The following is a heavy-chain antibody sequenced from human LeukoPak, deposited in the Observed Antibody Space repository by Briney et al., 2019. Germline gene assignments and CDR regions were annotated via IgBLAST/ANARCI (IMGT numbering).Heavy chain of an antibody. Sequence: GGSLRLSCAAAGVTFSSYSMNWVRQAPGKGLGWVSSISSSNSYIYYADSVKGRFTISRDNDKNSLYLQMNSLRAEDTAVYYCARAQSWVAAAGTNYFDYWGQGTLVTVSS. CDR3: ARAQSWVAAAGTNYFDY. J-gene: IGHJ4*02. D-gene: IGHD6-13*01. V-gene: IGHV3-21*01. CDR2: ISSSNSYI. CDR1: GVTFSSYS.